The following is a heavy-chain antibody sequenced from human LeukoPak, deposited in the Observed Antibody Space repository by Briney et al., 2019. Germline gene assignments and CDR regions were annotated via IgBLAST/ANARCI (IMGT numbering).Heavy chain of an antibody. CDR3: ARHWKSSYTLIDY. CDR1: GGSFSGYY. D-gene: IGHD6-13*01. CDR2: INHSGST. V-gene: IGHV4-34*01. Sequence: SETLSLTCAVYGGSFSGYYWSWIRQPPGKGLEWIGEINHSGSTNYNPSLKSRVTISVDTSKNQFSLKLSSVTAPDTAIYYCARHWKSSYTLIDYWGQGTLVTVSS. J-gene: IGHJ4*02.